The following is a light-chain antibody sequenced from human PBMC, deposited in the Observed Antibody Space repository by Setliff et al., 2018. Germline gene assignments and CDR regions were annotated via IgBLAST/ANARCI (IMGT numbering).Light chain of an antibody. Sequence: QSVLTQPPSASGTPGQRVTISCSGSSSNIGSNTVNWYQQLPGTAPKLLIYRNNQRPSGVPDRFSGSKSGTSASLAISGLQSEDEADYYCAVWDDSLNGYVFGTGTKATVL. J-gene: IGLJ1*01. CDR3: AVWDDSLNGYV. V-gene: IGLV1-44*01. CDR2: RNN. CDR1: SSNIGSNT.